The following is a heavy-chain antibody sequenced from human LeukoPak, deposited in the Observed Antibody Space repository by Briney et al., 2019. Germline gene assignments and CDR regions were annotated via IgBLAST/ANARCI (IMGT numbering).Heavy chain of an antibody. CDR1: GFTFSDYY. D-gene: IGHD3-22*01. Sequence: PGGSLRLSCAASGFTFSDYYMSWIRQAPGKGLEWVANIKQDGSEKYYVDSVKGRFTISRDNAKNSLYLQMNSLRAEDTAVYYCASQSYYYDSSGYYPTYYFDYWGQGTLVTVSS. V-gene: IGHV3-7*01. CDR3: ASQSYYYDSSGYYPTYYFDY. J-gene: IGHJ4*02. CDR2: IKQDGSEK.